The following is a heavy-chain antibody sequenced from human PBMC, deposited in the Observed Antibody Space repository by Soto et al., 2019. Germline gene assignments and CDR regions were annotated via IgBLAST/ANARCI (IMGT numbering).Heavy chain of an antibody. Sequence: PSETLSLTCTVSGGSISSSSYYWGCVRQAPGKGLEWVANIKQDGSEKYYVDSVKGRFTISRDNAKNSLYLQMNSLRAEDTAVYYCAKDTYYYDRSGYYTYDYWGQGTQVTVSS. CDR3: AKDTYYYDRSGYYTYDY. CDR2: IKQDGSEK. J-gene: IGHJ4*02. V-gene: IGHV3-7*01. D-gene: IGHD3-22*01. CDR1: GGSISSSSYY.